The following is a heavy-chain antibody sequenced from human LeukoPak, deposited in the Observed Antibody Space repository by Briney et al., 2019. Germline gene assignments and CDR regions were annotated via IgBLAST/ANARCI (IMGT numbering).Heavy chain of an antibody. CDR1: GGSISSGGYY. CDR2: IYYSGST. V-gene: IGHV4-31*03. J-gene: IGHJ5*02. Sequence: PSETLSLTCTVSGGSISSGGYYWSWIRQHPGKGLEWIGYIYYSGSTYYNPSLKSRLTISVDTSKNQFSLKLSSVTAADTAAYYCASRSINWYEGNWFDPWGQGTLVTVSS. CDR3: ASRSINWYEGNWFDP. D-gene: IGHD6-13*01.